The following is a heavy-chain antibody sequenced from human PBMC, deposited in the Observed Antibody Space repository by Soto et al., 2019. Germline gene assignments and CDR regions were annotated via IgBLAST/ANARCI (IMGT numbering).Heavy chain of an antibody. CDR2: LSYDGTTE. CDR1: GFPFTTYA. CDR3: ARGFLSMTVMTFY. J-gene: IGHJ4*02. V-gene: IGHV3-30*03. D-gene: IGHD3-22*01. Sequence: GGSLRLSCVASGFPFTTYAMHWVRQSPDKGLEWVAALSYDGTTEYYADSVKGRFTISRDPSKNTLYLQLNSLSTEDTAVYYCARGFLSMTVMTFYWGQGALVTVSS.